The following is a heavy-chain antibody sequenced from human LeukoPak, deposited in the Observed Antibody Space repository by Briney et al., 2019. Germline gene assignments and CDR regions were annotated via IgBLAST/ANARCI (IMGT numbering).Heavy chain of an antibody. CDR3: ARYRVTLYYYDSSGYSAFDY. CDR2: ISAYNGNT. V-gene: IGHV1-18*01. D-gene: IGHD3-22*01. Sequence: ASVKVSCTSSAYSFTNNGFSWVRHAPGQGLEWMGWISAYNGNTNYTQKLQGRVTMTTDTSTSTAYMELRSLRPDDTAVYYCARYRVTLYYYDSSGYSAFDYWVEGTLVTVSS. CDR1: AYSFTNNG. J-gene: IGHJ4*02.